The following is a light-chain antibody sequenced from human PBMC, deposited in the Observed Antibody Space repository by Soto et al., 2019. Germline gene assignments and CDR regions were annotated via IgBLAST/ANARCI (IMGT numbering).Light chain of an antibody. CDR2: DGS. V-gene: IGKV1-9*01. J-gene: IGKJ5*01. Sequence: EIELTQSPASLSLSPGGSATITCRASQGISNYLAWYQQKPGQAPKLLIYDGSSLPSGVPSRFSGSGSGTDFTLTINRLEPEDFATYYCQQDGSFPLTFGQGTRVDIK. CDR1: QGISNY. CDR3: QQDGSFPLT.